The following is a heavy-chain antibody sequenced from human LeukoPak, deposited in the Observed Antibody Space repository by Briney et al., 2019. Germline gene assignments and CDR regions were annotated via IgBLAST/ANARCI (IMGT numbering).Heavy chain of an antibody. CDR1: GFTFSSYA. Sequence: KTGGSLRLSCAASGFTFSSYAMSWVRQAPGKGLEWVSAISGSGGSTYYADSVKGRFTISRDNSKNTLYLQMNSLRVDDTAVYYWANSSGGYGEWSAPGGQETLVTVP. V-gene: IGHV3-23*01. J-gene: IGHJ5*02. CDR3: ANSSGGYGEWSAP. D-gene: IGHD2-15*01. CDR2: ISGSGGST.